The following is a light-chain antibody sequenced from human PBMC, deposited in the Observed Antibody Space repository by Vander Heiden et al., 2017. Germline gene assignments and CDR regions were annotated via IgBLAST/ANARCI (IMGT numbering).Light chain of an antibody. Sequence: EMALTQPPATLSLSPGERATLSCSASQSVSVYLAWYQQKPGQAHRLILYDASNRATGIPARFSGSGSGTDFTLTISSLGPEDFAVYFCQQRSNWPPIFTFGPGTKVDIK. CDR1: QSVSVY. CDR3: QQRSNWPPIFT. CDR2: DAS. J-gene: IGKJ3*01. V-gene: IGKV3-11*01.